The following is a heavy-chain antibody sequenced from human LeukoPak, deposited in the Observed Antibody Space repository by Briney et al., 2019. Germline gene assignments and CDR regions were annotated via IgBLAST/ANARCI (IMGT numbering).Heavy chain of an antibody. CDR3: ARDAVDTANAV. V-gene: IGHV3-74*01. Sequence: GGSLRLSCAASGFTFTTYWMHWVRQAPGKGLVWVSHINSDGSITSYADSVKGRFTISRDNAKNTLYLQMNSLRAKDTAVYYCARDAVDTANAVWGQGTTVTVSS. D-gene: IGHD5-18*01. J-gene: IGHJ6*02. CDR2: INSDGSIT. CDR1: GFTFTTYW.